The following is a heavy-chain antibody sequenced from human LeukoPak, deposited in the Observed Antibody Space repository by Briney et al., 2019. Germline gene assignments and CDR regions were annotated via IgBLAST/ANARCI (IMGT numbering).Heavy chain of an antibody. V-gene: IGHV3-7*01. D-gene: IGHD2-2*01. CDR3: ARDLDYYATDQ. CDR2: MNEYGSEK. J-gene: IGHJ5*02. Sequence: GGSLRLSCAASGFTFSNYWINWVRQAPGKGLEWVANMNEYGSEKYYVGSVRGRFTISRDNAKSSLYLQMNSLRADDTAVYYCARDLDYYATDQWGQGTLVTVSS. CDR1: GFTFSNYW.